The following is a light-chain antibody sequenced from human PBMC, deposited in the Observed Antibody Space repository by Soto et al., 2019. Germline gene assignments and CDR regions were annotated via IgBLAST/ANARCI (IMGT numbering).Light chain of an antibody. CDR3: QQYGSSPR. Sequence: EIVSTQSPGTLSLSPGERATLSCRASQSVSSSYLAWYQQKPGQAPRLLIYGASSRATGIPDRFSGSGSGTDFTLTISRLEPEDFAVYYCQQYGSSPRFGPGTKVDIK. V-gene: IGKV3-20*01. J-gene: IGKJ3*01. CDR2: GAS. CDR1: QSVSSSY.